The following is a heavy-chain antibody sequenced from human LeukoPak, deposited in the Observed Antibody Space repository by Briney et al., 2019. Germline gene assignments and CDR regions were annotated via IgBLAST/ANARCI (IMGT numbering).Heavy chain of an antibody. CDR1: GSSISRGSYY. J-gene: IGHJ4*02. CDR3: ARSVVVTVILPSEYFDY. CDR2: IYTSGST. D-gene: IGHD2-21*02. V-gene: IGHV4-61*02. Sequence: SQTLSLTCTVSGSSISRGSYYWSWIRQPAGKGLEWIGRIYTSGSTNYNPSLKSRVTISMDTSKNQFSLKLSSVTATDTAVYYCARSVVVTVILPSEYFDYWGQGTLVTVSS.